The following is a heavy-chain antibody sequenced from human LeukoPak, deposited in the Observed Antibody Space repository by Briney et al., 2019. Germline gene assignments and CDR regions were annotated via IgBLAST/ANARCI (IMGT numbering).Heavy chain of an antibody. CDR2: INHSGST. CDR3: ARGGSGGYGLGVGVITLGY. V-gene: IGHV4-34*01. Sequence: SETLSLTCAVYGGSFSGYYWSWIRQPPGKGLEWIGEINHSGSTNYNPSLKSRVTISVDTSKNQFSLKLSSVTAADTAVYYCARGGSGGYGLGVGVITLGYWGQGTLVTVSS. CDR1: GGSFSGYY. D-gene: IGHD2-21*01. J-gene: IGHJ4*02.